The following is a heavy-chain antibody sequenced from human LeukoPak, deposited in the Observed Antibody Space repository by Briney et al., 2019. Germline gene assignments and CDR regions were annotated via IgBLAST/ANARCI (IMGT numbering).Heavy chain of an antibody. V-gene: IGHV3-21*01. CDR1: GLTFSSYS. D-gene: IGHD3-3*01. CDR2: ISSSSSYI. J-gene: IGHJ4*02. CDR3: ARILTIFGAPHRIDY. Sequence: GGSLRLSCAASGLTFSSYSMNWIRQAPGKGLEWVSSISSSSSYIYYADSVKGRFTISRDNAKNSLYLQMNSLRAEDTAVYYCARILTIFGAPHRIDYWGQGTLVTVSS.